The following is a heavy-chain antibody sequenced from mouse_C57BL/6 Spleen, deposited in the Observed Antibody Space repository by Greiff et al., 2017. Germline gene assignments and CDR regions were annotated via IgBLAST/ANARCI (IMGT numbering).Heavy chain of an antibody. CDR3: TRANYGRSCED. Sequence: QVQLQQSGAELVRPGASVTLSCKASGYTFTDYEMHWVKQTPVHGLEWIGAIDPETGGTAYNQKFKGKAILTADKSSSTAYMELRSLTSEDSADYYCTRANYGRSCEDGGKGTSLTVSA. V-gene: IGHV1-15*01. D-gene: IGHD1-1*01. CDR1: GYTFTDYE. CDR2: IDPETGGT. J-gene: IGHJ2*03.